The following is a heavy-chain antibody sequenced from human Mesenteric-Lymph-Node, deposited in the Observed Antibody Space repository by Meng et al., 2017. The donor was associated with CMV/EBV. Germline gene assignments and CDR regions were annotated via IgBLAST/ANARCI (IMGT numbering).Heavy chain of an antibody. Sequence: GSLRLSCTVSGGSISSSSYYWGWIRQPPGKGLEWIGGIYYSGSTYYNPSLKSRVTISIDTSKNQFSLKLSSVTAADTAVYYCARVLAADPYYYYGMDVWGQGTTVTVSS. J-gene: IGHJ6*02. CDR2: IYYSGST. V-gene: IGHV4-39*07. CDR3: ARVLAADPYYYYGMDV. CDR1: GGSISSSSYY. D-gene: IGHD6-13*01.